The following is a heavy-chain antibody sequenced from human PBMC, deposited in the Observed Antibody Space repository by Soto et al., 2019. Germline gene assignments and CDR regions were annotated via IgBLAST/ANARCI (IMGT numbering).Heavy chain of an antibody. CDR1: GFSLGSYW. CDR3: ASDVSPGTSTLYLDAFDI. Sequence: EAQLVESGGGLVQPGGSLRLSCEASGFSLGSYWMTWVRQAPGKGLEWVANIKKDGSRTSYLDSVRGRFTISRDNVGNSLSLQMDSLRAEDTGLYFCASDVSPGTSTLYLDAFDIWGQGTMVTVSS. D-gene: IGHD2-8*01. V-gene: IGHV3-7*05. J-gene: IGHJ3*02. CDR2: IKKDGSRT.